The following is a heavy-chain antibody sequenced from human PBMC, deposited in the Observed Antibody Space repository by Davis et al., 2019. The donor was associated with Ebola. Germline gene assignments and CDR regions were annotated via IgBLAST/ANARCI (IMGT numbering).Heavy chain of an antibody. CDR3: ASPFYGDNWSFEL. CDR2: IYARVST. V-gene: IGHV4-31*03. D-gene: IGHD4-17*01. J-gene: IGHJ2*01. Sequence: SETLSLTCSVSGGSIKSGVYHWTWIRQHPEKGLEWIGYIYARVSTHYNPSLRDRLTISVDTSRSQFSLHLISVTAADTAVYYCASPFYGDNWSFELWGRGTLVIVSS. CDR1: GGSIKSGVYH.